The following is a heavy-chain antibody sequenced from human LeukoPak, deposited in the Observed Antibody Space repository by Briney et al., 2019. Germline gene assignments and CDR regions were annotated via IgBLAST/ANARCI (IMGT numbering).Heavy chain of an antibody. V-gene: IGHV3-23*01. CDR3: AEPPKAYYFGSGGYIYFFDN. D-gene: IGHD3-10*01. J-gene: IGHJ4*02. CDR1: GFTFSSYA. Sequence: GGSLRLSCAASGFTFSSYAMSWVRQAPGKGLEWVSTISGGSGSTYYADSVKGRFTIPRDNSRDTLYLQMNSLGAEDTAVYYCAEPPKAYYFGSGGYIYFFDNWGQGTLVTGSS. CDR2: ISGGSGST.